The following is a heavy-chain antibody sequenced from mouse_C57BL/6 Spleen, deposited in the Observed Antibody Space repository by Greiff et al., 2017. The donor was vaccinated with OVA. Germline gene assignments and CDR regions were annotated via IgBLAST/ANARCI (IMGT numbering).Heavy chain of an antibody. CDR3: ARNYGSSYYAMDY. CDR1: GYTFTDYY. CDR2: INPNNGGT. D-gene: IGHD1-1*01. V-gene: IGHV1-26*01. Sequence: VQLKQSGPELVKPGASVKISCKASGYTFTDYYMNWVKQSHGKSLEWIGDINPNNGGTSYNQKFKGKATLTVDKSSSTAYMELRSLTSEDSAVYYCARNYGSSYYAMDYWGQGTSVTVSS. J-gene: IGHJ4*01.